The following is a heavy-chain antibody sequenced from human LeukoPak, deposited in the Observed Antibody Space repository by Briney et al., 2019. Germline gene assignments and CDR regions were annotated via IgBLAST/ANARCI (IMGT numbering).Heavy chain of an antibody. CDR3: ARLSTYYYDSSGLDAFDI. Sequence: PSETLSPTCTVSGGSISSYYWSWIRQPPGKGLEWIGYIYYSGSTNYNPSLKSRVTISVDTSKNQFSLKLSSVTAADTAVYYCARLSTYYYDSSGLDAFDIWGQGTMVTVSS. V-gene: IGHV4-59*08. CDR2: IYYSGST. CDR1: GGSISSYY. J-gene: IGHJ3*02. D-gene: IGHD3-22*01.